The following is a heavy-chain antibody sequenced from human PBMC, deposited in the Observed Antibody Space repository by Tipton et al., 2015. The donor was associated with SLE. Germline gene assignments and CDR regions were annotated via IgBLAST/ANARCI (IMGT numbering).Heavy chain of an antibody. CDR2: VYSGGNT. J-gene: IGHJ4*02. V-gene: IGHV4-4*08. Sequence: LRLSCSISGGSISSYYWTWIRQPPGKGLEWIGTVYSGGNTYHIPSLKTRVTISVDTSKNQFSLKLRSVTAADTAVYYCAREYSGYDYRTFDHWGQGTLVTVSS. D-gene: IGHD5-12*01. CDR1: GGSISSYY. CDR3: AREYSGYDYRTFDH.